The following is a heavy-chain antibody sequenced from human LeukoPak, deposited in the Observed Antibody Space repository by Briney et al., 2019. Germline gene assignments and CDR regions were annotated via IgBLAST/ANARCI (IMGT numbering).Heavy chain of an antibody. J-gene: IGHJ4*01. D-gene: IGHD1-26*01. CDR1: GFTFNRYG. Sequence: PGGSLRLSCAASGFTFNRYGMHWVRQAPGKGLEWVAIIWYDGSNQHYADSVKGRFTISRDNSKNTAYLQMDSLRVEDTAVFYCARDRVGAPFDYWGQGTLVTVSS. CDR2: IWYDGSNQ. CDR3: ARDRVGAPFDY. V-gene: IGHV3-33*01.